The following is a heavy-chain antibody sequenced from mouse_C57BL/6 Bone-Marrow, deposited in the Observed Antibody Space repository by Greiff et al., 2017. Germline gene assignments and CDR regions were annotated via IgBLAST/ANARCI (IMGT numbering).Heavy chain of an antibody. J-gene: IGHJ2*01. V-gene: IGHV1-69*01. CDR3: ARCTPYEGRFDY. CDR1: GYTFTSYW. D-gene: IGHD2-10*01. Sequence: VQLQQPGAELVMPGASVKLSCKASGYTFTSYWMHWVKQRPGQGLEWIGEIDPSDSYTNYNQKFNGKSTLTVDKSSSTAYMQLSSLTSEDSAVYYCARCTPYEGRFDYWGQGTTLTVSS. CDR2: IDPSDSYT.